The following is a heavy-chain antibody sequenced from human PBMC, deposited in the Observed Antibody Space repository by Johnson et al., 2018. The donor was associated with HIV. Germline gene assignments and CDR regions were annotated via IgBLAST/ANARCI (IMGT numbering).Heavy chain of an antibody. J-gene: IGHJ3*01. Sequence: QVQLVESGGGVVQPGRSLRLSCAASGFTFSSYAMHWVRQAPGKGLEWLAVISHDGSNKYYADSVKGRLTISRDNSKNTLFLQMNSLKADDTAVYYCAKDVGDGYNRWGAFDFWGQGTMVTVSS. CDR1: GFTFSSYA. CDR2: ISHDGSNK. CDR3: AKDVGDGYNRWGAFDF. D-gene: IGHD5-24*01. V-gene: IGHV3-30*04.